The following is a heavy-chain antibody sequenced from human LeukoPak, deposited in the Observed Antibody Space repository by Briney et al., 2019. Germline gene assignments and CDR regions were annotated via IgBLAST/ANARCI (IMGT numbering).Heavy chain of an antibody. CDR2: IYHSGST. V-gene: IGHV4-4*02. Sequence: SETLSLTCAVSGGSISSSNWWGWVRQPPGKGLEWSGEIYHSGSTNYNPSLKSRVTISVDKSKNQFSLKLSSVTAADTAVYYCARAPSSYASDGMDVWGQGTTVTVSS. CDR1: GGSISSSNW. CDR3: ARAPSSYASDGMDV. J-gene: IGHJ6*02. D-gene: IGHD2-2*01.